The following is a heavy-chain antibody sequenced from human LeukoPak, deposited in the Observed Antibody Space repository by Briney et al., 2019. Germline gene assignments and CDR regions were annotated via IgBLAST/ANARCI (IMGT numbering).Heavy chain of an antibody. CDR1: GFTFSSYE. D-gene: IGHD7-27*01. Sequence: PGGSLRLSCAASGFTFSSYEMNWVRQAPGKGLEWVSYISSSGSTIYYADSVKGRFTISRDNAKNSLYLQMNSLRAEDTAVYYCARVSGDRPVEDVWGQGTTVTVSS. CDR3: ARVSGDRPVEDV. V-gene: IGHV3-48*03. J-gene: IGHJ6*02. CDR2: ISSSGSTI.